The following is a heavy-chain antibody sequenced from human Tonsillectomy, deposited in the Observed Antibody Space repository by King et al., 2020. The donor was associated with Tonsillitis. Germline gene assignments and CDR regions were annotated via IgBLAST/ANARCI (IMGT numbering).Heavy chain of an antibody. D-gene: IGHD6-13*01. Sequence: DVQLVESGGGLVQPGRSLRLSCTASGFTFGDYAMSWVRQAPGKGLEWGGFIRSKAYGGTTEYAASVKGRFTISREDSKSIAYLQMNSLKTEDTAVYYCTRVKSSSWDDYWGQGTLVTVSS. CDR2: IRSKAYGGTT. V-gene: IGHV3-49*04. J-gene: IGHJ4*02. CDR3: TRVKSSSWDDY. CDR1: GFTFGDYA.